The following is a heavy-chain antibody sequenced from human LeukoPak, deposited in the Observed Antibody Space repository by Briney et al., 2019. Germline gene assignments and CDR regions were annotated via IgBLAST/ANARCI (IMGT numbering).Heavy chain of an antibody. J-gene: IGHJ4*02. Sequence: SETLSLTCAVYGGSFSGYYWSWIRQPPGKGLEWIGEINHSGSTNYNPSLKSRVTISVDTSKNQFSLKLSSVTAADTAVYYCARRRGGSGSYYFDYWGQGTLVTVSS. CDR1: GGSFSGYY. CDR2: INHSGST. CDR3: ARRRGGSGSYYFDY. D-gene: IGHD3-10*01. V-gene: IGHV4-34*01.